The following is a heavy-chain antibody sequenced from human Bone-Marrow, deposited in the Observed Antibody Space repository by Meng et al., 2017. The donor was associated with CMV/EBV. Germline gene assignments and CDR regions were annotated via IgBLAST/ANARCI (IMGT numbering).Heavy chain of an antibody. CDR2: ISSSGSTI. J-gene: IGHJ6*01. Sequence: GESLKISCAASGFTFSSYEMNWVRQAPGKGLEWVSYISSSGSTIYYADSVKGRFTISRDNAKNSLYLQMNSLRAEDTAVYYCARSPGGAAADFYYYYGMAVWGQGPMVTGSS. CDR3: ARSPGGAAADFYYYYGMAV. V-gene: IGHV3-48*03. CDR1: GFTFSSYE. D-gene: IGHD6-13*01.